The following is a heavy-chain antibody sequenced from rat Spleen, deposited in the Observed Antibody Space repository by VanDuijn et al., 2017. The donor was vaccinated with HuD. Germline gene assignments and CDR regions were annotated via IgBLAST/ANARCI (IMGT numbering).Heavy chain of an antibody. Sequence: EVQLVESGGGLMQPGRSLKLSCAASGFTFSNYDMAWVRQAPTKGLEWIASISTGADNTYYRDSVKGRFTVSRDDANNTHYLQMESLRSEDTATYYCAIHGGLRNWFDSWGQGTLVTVSS. CDR3: AIHGGLRNWFDS. J-gene: IGHJ3*01. V-gene: IGHV5S13*01. CDR1: GFTFSNYD. D-gene: IGHD1-11*01. CDR2: ISTGADNT.